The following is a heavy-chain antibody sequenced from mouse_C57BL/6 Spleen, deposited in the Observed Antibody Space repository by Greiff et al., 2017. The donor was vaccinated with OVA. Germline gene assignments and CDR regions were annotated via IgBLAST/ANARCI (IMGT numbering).Heavy chain of an antibody. CDR1: GYTFTSYW. J-gene: IGHJ3*01. D-gene: IGHD3-2*02. CDR3: ARSTAQATVAY. CDR2: IDPNSGGT. Sequence: VPLQQPGAELVKPGASVKLSCKASGYTFTSYWMHWVKQRPGRGLEWIGRIDPNSGGTKYNEKFKSQATLTVDKPSSTAYMQLSSLTSEDSAVYYCARSTAQATVAYWGQGTRVTVSA. V-gene: IGHV1-72*01.